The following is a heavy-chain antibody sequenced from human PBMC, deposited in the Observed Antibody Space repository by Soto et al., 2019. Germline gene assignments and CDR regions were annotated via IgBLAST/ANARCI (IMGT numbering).Heavy chain of an antibody. CDR3: XXXXXXXXTGVGSFYGMDV. J-gene: IGHJ6*02. CDR2: ISAYNGNT. D-gene: IGHD2-8*01. Sequence: QVQLVQSGAEVKKPGASVKVSCKASGYTFTSYGISWVRQAPGQGLEWMGWISAYNGNTNYAQKFQGRVTMTTDTATSTAYMELRSLRSDDTAXXXXXXXXXXXXTGVGSFYGMDVWGQGTTVTVSS. CDR1: GYTFTSYG. V-gene: IGHV1-18*01.